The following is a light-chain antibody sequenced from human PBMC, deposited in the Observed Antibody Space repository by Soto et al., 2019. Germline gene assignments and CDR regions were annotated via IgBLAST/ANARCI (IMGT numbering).Light chain of an antibody. CDR1: QTVSSNY. CDR2: GAS. Sequence: ILLTQSPQTLSLCPEESATLSCRDSQTVSSNYLAWCQQRPGQAPRLLIYGASSRAPGIPARFSGSGSGTEFTLTISSLQSEDFAVYYCQQYGSSPLTFGGGTKVDIK. CDR3: QQYGSSPLT. J-gene: IGKJ4*01. V-gene: IGKV3-20*01.